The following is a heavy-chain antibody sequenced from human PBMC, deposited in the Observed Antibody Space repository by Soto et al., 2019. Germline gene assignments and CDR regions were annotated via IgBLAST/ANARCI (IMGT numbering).Heavy chain of an antibody. Sequence: ASVKVSCKASGYTFTSYGISWVRQAPGQGLEWMGWISAYNGNTNYAQKLQGRVTMTTDTSTSTAYMELRSLRSDDTAAYYCARDRYSSSWPSYNWFDPWGQGTLVTVSS. D-gene: IGHD6-13*01. CDR1: GYTFTSYG. CDR2: ISAYNGNT. CDR3: ARDRYSSSWPSYNWFDP. J-gene: IGHJ5*02. V-gene: IGHV1-18*01.